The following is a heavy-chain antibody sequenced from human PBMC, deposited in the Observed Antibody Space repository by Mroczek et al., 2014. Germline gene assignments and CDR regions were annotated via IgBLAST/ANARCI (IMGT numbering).Heavy chain of an antibody. Sequence: QVQLQQWGAGLLKPSETLPLTCTVSGGSISSGGYYWSWIRQHPGKGLEWIGYIYYSGSTYYNPSLKSRVTISVDTSKNQFSLKLSSVTAADTAVYYCARGIRGCSGGSCYPMGYYFDYWGQGNPGHRLL. CDR1: GGSISSGGYY. J-gene: IGHJ4*02. V-gene: IGHV4-31*03. CDR3: ARGIRGCSGGSCYPMGYYFDY. D-gene: IGHD2-15*01. CDR2: IYYSGST.